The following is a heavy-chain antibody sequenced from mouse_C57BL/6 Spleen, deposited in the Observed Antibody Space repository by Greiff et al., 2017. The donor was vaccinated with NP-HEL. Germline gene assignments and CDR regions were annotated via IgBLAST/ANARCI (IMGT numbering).Heavy chain of an antibody. CDR2: IYPRSGNT. CDR1: GYTFTSYG. J-gene: IGHJ2*01. D-gene: IGHD1-1*01. V-gene: IGHV1-81*01. CDR3: AKTTVVATGGFDD. Sequence: VQLQQSGAELARPGASVKLSCKASGYTFTSYGISWVKQRTGQGLEWIGEIYPRSGNTYYNEKFKGKATLTADKSSSTAYMELRSLTSEDSAVYFCAKTTVVATGGFDDWGQGTTLTVSS.